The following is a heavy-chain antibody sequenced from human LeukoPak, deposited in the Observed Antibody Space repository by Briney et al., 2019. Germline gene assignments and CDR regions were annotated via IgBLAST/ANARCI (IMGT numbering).Heavy chain of an antibody. J-gene: IGHJ3*02. CDR3: ARGDGDGPARRAFDI. CDR1: GYXFSAYY. CDR2: INPTSGDT. D-gene: IGHD7-27*01. V-gene: IGHV1-2*02. Sequence: ASVTVSCKASGYXFSAYYMHWVRQAPGQGLEWMGWINPTSGDTNYVENFQGRVTMSRDTSISTAYMQVSRVRSDGTAVYYCARGDGDGPARRAFDIWGQGTMVTVSS.